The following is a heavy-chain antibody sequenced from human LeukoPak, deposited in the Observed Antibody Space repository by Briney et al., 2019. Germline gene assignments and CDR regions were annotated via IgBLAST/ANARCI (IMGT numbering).Heavy chain of an antibody. CDR1: GGSISSYY. D-gene: IGHD3-22*01. Sequence: SETLSLTCTVSGGSISSYYWSWIRQPPGKGLEWIGYIYYSGSTNYNPSLKRRVTISVDTSKNQFSLKLSSVTAADTAVYYCARDDYYYDSSGYSLGPFDPWGQGTLVTVSS. CDR3: ARDDYYYDSSGYSLGPFDP. J-gene: IGHJ5*02. CDR2: IYYSGST. V-gene: IGHV4-59*01.